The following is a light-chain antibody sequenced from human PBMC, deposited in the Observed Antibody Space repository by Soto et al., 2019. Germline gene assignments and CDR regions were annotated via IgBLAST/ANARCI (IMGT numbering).Light chain of an antibody. V-gene: IGKV1-27*01. CDR3: KKYDSAPAWT. J-gene: IGKJ1*01. Sequence: DIQMTQSPSSLSAAVGDRVTIACRASQDISNSLAWYQQKPGRAPKLLIFAASTLQSGVPSRFSGSGSGTEFTLTISSLQPEDVATYYCKKYDSAPAWTFGQGTKVEIK. CDR2: AAS. CDR1: QDISNS.